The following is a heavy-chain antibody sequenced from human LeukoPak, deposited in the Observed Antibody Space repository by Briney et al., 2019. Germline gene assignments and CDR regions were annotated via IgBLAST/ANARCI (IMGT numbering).Heavy chain of an antibody. CDR3: ARPRGNVEMATIPFDY. D-gene: IGHD5-24*01. Sequence: ASVKVSCKASGYTFTSYGISWVRQAPGQGLEWMGWISAYNGNTNYAQKLQGRVTMTTDTSTSTAYMELRSLRSDDTAVYYCARPRGNVEMATIPFDYWGQGILVTVSS. V-gene: IGHV1-18*01. J-gene: IGHJ4*02. CDR2: ISAYNGNT. CDR1: GYTFTSYG.